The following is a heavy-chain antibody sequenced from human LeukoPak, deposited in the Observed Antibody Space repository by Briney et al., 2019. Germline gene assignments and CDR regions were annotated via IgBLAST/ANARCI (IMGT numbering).Heavy chain of an antibody. CDR2: MNPNSGNT. D-gene: IGHD3-10*01. V-gene: IGHV1-8*01. CDR1: GYTFTSYD. CDR3: ARATTQYYYGSGSSHFDY. J-gene: IGHJ4*02. Sequence: ASVKVSCKASGYTFTSYDINWVRQATGQGLEWMGWMNPNSGNTGYAQKFQGRVTMTRNTSISTAYMELSRLRSDDTAVYYCARATTQYYYGSGSSHFDYWGQGTLVTVSS.